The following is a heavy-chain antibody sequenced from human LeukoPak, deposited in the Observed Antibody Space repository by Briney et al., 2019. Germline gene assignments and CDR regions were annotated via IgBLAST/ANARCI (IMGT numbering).Heavy chain of an antibody. D-gene: IGHD2-2*01. J-gene: IGHJ6*03. CDR1: GGSISSYY. CDR2: IYYSGST. CDR3: ARRSNVVVPAAMLDYYYMDV. Sequence: SETLSLTCTVSGGSISSYYWSWIRQPPGKGLEWIGNIYYSGSTNYNPSLKSRVTISVDTSKNQFSLKLSSVTAADTAVYYCARRSNVVVPAAMLDYYYMDVWGKGTTVTVSS. V-gene: IGHV4-59*08.